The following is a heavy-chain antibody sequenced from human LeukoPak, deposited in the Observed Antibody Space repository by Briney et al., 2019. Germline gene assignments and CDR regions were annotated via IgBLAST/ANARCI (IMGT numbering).Heavy chain of an antibody. V-gene: IGHV4-61*01. CDR2: TFYSGST. CDR1: GGSVSSGLYY. Sequence: SETPSLTCTVSGGSVSSGLYYWIWIRQPPGKGLEWIGNTFYSGSTDSNPSLKSRVTLSLDTSRNQFSLKLSSVTAADTAVYYCARGGRGYYDEHFWGQGTLVTVSS. J-gene: IGHJ4*02. D-gene: IGHD3-22*01. CDR3: ARGGRGYYDEHF.